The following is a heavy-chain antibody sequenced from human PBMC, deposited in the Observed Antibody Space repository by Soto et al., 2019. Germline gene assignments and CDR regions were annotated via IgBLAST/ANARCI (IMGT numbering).Heavy chain of an antibody. CDR2: TFYSGST. CDR1: GGSIRSSSYH. J-gene: IGHJ1*01. Sequence: QLQLQESGPGLVKPSETLSLTCTVSGGSIRSSSYHWGWIRQPPGKGLECIGNTFYSGSTYYNPSLRSRVTISVDTSKNQFSLKLSSVTAADTAVYYCATVMGGDNGAYFHHWGQGTLVSVSS. D-gene: IGHD4-17*01. V-gene: IGHV4-39*01. CDR3: ATVMGGDNGAYFHH.